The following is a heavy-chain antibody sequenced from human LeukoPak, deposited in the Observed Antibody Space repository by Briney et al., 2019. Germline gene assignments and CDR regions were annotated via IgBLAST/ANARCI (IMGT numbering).Heavy chain of an antibody. J-gene: IGHJ4*02. V-gene: IGHV1-18*01. Sequence: GASVKVSCKASGYTFTSYGISWVRQAPGQGLEWMGCISAYNGNTNYAQKLQGRVTMTTDTSTSTAYMELRSLRSDDTAVYYCASTDQWPNTGSLDYWGQGTLVTVSS. CDR2: ISAYNGNT. D-gene: IGHD6-19*01. CDR1: GYTFTSYG. CDR3: ASTDQWPNTGSLDY.